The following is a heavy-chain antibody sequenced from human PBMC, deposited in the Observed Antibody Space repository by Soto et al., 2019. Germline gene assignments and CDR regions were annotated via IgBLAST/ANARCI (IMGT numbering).Heavy chain of an antibody. J-gene: IGHJ6*02. CDR3: ARSVSFRYQLLKRGMDV. Sequence: GASVKVSCKASGGTFSSYAISWVRQAPGRGLEWMGGIIPIFATANYAQKFQGRVMITVDESTSTAYMELSSLRSEDTAVYYCARSVSFRYQLLKRGMDVWGQGTTVTVSS. V-gene: IGHV1-69*13. D-gene: IGHD2-2*01. CDR2: IIPIFATA. CDR1: GGTFSSYA.